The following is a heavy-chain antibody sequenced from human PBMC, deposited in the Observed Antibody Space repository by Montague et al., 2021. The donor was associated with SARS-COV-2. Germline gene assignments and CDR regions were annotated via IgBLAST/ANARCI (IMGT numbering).Heavy chain of an antibody. Sequence: ETLSLTCTVSGGSISSSSYFWGWIRQPPGRGLEWIGSIYYSGSTYYNPSLKSRVTISVDTSKNQFSLKLSSVTAADTAVFYCARKTSRGLTIFGVVTASYCFDYWGQGTLVTVSS. CDR1: GGSISSSSYF. CDR3: ARKTSRGLTIFGVVTASYCFDY. J-gene: IGHJ4*02. V-gene: IGHV4-39*01. CDR2: IYYSGST. D-gene: IGHD3-3*01.